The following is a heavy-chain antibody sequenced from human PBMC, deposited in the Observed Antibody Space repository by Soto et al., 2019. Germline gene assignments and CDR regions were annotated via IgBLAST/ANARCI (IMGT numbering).Heavy chain of an antibody. D-gene: IGHD2-21*02. CDR3: VRETDSREL. CDR2: MNPDNGDT. J-gene: IGHJ4*02. V-gene: IGHV1-8*01. CDR1: RYTFTKSD. Sequence: ASVKVSFKASRYTFTKSDSNWVRQATGQGLEWMGWMNPDNGDTEYAQRFQGRVTMTRNTAITTAYLELSSLRSDDTAFYYCVRETDSRELWGQGTLVTVSS.